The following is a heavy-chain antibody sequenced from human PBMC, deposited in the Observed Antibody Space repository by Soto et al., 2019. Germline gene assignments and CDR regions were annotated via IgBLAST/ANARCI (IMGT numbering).Heavy chain of an antibody. D-gene: IGHD4-17*01. V-gene: IGHV1-2*02. Sequence: ASVKVSCKASGYTFTGYYMHWVRQAPGQGLEWMGWINPNSGGTNYAQKFQGRVTMTRDTSISTAYMELSRLRSDDTAVYYCARVFVPPLEPVRESYGDYVNGMDVWGQGTTVTVSS. CDR3: ARVFVPPLEPVRESYGDYVNGMDV. CDR1: GYTFTGYY. J-gene: IGHJ6*02. CDR2: INPNSGGT.